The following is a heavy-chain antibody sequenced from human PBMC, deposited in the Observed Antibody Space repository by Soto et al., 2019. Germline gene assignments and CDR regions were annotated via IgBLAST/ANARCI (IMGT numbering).Heavy chain of an antibody. D-gene: IGHD6-6*01. Sequence: RRLSCAASGFTFSSYGMHWVRQAPGKGLEWVAVISYDGSNKYYADSVKGRFTISRDNSKNTLYLQMNSLRAEDTAVYYCAKDPHSSSPLYWGQGTLVTVSS. CDR2: ISYDGSNK. CDR3: AKDPHSSSPLY. V-gene: IGHV3-30*18. CDR1: GFTFSSYG. J-gene: IGHJ4*02.